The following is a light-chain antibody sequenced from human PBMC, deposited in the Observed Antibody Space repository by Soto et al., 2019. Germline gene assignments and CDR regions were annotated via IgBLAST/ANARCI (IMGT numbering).Light chain of an antibody. V-gene: IGKV3-20*01. CDR3: QQYDSSPLT. J-gene: IGKJ1*01. Sequence: EIVLTQSPCTLSLSPGERATLSCRASQSVSSSYLAWYQQKPDQAPRLLIYGASSRATCIPDGFSGSGSGTDFTLTISRLEPEEFAVYYCQQYDSSPLTFGQGTKVEIK. CDR1: QSVSSSY. CDR2: GAS.